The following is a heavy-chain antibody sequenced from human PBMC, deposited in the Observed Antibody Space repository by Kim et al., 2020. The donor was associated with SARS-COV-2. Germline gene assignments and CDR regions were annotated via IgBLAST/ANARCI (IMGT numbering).Heavy chain of an antibody. V-gene: IGHV4-30-2*01. Sequence: SLKSRVTISVDRSKNQFSLKLSSVTAADTAVYYCARSAVTTKPDPPYFDYWGQGTLVTVSS. CDR3: ARSAVTTKPDPPYFDY. D-gene: IGHD4-17*01. J-gene: IGHJ4*02.